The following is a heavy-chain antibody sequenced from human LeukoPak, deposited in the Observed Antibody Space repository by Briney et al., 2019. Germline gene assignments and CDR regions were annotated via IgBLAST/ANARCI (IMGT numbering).Heavy chain of an antibody. CDR1: GFTFSGYW. J-gene: IGHJ4*02. CDR3: ALDGYNSYFFDY. Sequence: GGSLRLSCAASGFTFSGYWMHWVRQAPGKGLVWVSRINSDGSSTNYADSVKGRFTISRDNAKSTLYLQMNSLRAEDTAVYYCALDGYNSYFFDYWGQGTLVIVSS. V-gene: IGHV3-74*01. D-gene: IGHD5-24*01. CDR2: INSDGSST.